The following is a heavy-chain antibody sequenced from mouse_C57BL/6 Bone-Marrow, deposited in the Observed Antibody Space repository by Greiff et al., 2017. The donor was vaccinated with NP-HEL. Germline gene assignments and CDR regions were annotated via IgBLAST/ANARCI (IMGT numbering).Heavy chain of an antibody. D-gene: IGHD1-1*01. J-gene: IGHJ2*01. CDR3: ARIITTVVARSY. V-gene: IGHV1-81*01. CDR2: IYPRSGNP. Sequence: QVQLQQSGAELARPGASVKLSCKASGYTFTSYGISWVKQRTGQGLEWIGEIYPRSGNPYYNEKFKGKATLTADKSSSTAYMEFRSLTSGDSAVYFCARIITTVVARSYWGQGTTLTVSS. CDR1: GYTFTSYG.